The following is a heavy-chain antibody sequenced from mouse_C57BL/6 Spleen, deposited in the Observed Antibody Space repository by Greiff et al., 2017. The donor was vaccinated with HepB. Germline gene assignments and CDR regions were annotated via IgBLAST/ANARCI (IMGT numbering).Heavy chain of an antibody. CDR3: ARKYYYYFDY. Sequence: DVKLVESGGGLVKPGGSLKLSCAASGFTFSDYGMHWVRQAPEKGLEWVAYISSGSSTIYYADTVKGRFTISRDNAKNTLFLQMTSLRSEDTAMYYCARKYYYYFDYWGQGTTLTVSS. V-gene: IGHV5-17*01. J-gene: IGHJ2*01. D-gene: IGHD1-1*01. CDR2: ISSGSSTI. CDR1: GFTFSDYG.